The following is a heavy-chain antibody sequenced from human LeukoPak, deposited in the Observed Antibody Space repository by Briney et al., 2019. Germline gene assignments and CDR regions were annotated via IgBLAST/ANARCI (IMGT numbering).Heavy chain of an antibody. Sequence: SETLSLTCTVSGGSISSGSYYWSWIRQPPGKGLEWIGYIYYSGSTNYNPSLKSRVTISVDTSKNQFSLKLSSVTAADTAVYYCARSSSGGYYYYYYMDVWGKGTTVTISS. J-gene: IGHJ6*03. CDR1: GGSISSGSYY. CDR2: IYYSGST. D-gene: IGHD2-15*01. CDR3: ARSSSGGYYYYYYMDV. V-gene: IGHV4-61*01.